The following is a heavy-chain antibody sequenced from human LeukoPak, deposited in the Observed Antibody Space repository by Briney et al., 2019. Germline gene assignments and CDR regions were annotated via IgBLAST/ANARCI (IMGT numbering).Heavy chain of an antibody. D-gene: IGHD5-18*01. CDR3: ARDSVGYSYGHDFDY. CDR2: ISAYNGNT. V-gene: IGHV1-18*01. Sequence: ASVKVSCKASGYTFTSYGISWVRQAPGQGLEWMGWISAYNGNTNYAQKLQGRVTMTTDTSTSTAYMELRSLRSDDTAVYYCARDSVGYSYGHDFDYWGQGTLVTVSS. CDR1: GYTFTSYG. J-gene: IGHJ4*02.